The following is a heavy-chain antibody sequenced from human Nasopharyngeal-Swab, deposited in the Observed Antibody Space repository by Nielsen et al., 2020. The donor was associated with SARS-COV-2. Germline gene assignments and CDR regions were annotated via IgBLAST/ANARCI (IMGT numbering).Heavy chain of an antibody. J-gene: IGHJ6*02. CDR2: IDWDDDK. Sequence: SGPTLVQPPQTLTLTCTFSGFSLSPSGMCVSWIRQPPGKALEWLARIDWDDDKYYSTSLKTRLTISKDTSKNQVVLTMTNMDPVDTATYYCARISYDILTGYWYGMDVWGQGTTVTVSS. V-gene: IGHV2-70*11. CDR1: GFSLSPSGMC. CDR3: ARISYDILTGYWYGMDV. D-gene: IGHD3-9*01.